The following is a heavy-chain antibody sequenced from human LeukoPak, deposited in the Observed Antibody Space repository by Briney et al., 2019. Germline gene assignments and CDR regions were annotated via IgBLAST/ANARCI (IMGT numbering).Heavy chain of an antibody. CDR3: AKGSIAAAAPTDFDY. J-gene: IGHJ4*02. D-gene: IGHD6-13*01. CDR1: GFTFDDYA. V-gene: IGHV3-9*01. Sequence: PGGSLRLSCAASGFTFDDYAMHWVRQAPGKGLEWVSGISWNSGSIGYADSVKGRFTISRDNAKNSLYLQMNSLRAEDTALYYCAKGSIAAAAPTDFDYWGQGTLVTVSS. CDR2: ISWNSGSI.